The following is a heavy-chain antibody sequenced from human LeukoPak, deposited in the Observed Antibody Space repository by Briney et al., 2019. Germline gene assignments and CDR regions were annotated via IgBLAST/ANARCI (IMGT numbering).Heavy chain of an antibody. CDR1: GFTFSNTW. J-gene: IGHJ4*02. CDR3: TTKRGYSYGVDY. V-gene: IGHV3-15*01. D-gene: IGHD5-18*01. CDR2: IKSKTDGGTA. Sequence: GGSLRLSCEASGFTFSNTWKTWVRQAPGKGLEWVGRIKSKTDGGTADYAAPVKGRFIISRDDSKNTLYLQMHTLKTEDTAVYYCTTKRGYSYGVDYWGQGTLVTVSS.